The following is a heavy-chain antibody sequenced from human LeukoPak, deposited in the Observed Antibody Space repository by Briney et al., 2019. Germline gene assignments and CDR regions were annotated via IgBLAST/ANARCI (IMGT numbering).Heavy chain of an antibody. Sequence: SETLSLTCTVSGGSISSGGYYWSWIRQHPGKGLEWIGYIYYSWSTYYNPSLKSRVTISVDTSKNQFSLKLSSVTAADTAVYYCARDRGSGSYYPAAYGMDVWGKGTTVTVSS. CDR2: IYYSWST. D-gene: IGHD3-10*01. CDR3: ARDRGSGSYYPAAYGMDV. CDR1: GGSISSGGYY. V-gene: IGHV4-31*03. J-gene: IGHJ6*04.